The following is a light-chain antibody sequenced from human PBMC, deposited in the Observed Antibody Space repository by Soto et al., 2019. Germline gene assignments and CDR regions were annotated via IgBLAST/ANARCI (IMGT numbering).Light chain of an antibody. CDR3: CAYAGSSTFVI. CDR1: SSDVGSYNL. J-gene: IGLJ2*01. Sequence: QSALTQPASVSGSPGQSITISCTGTSSDVGSYNLVSWYQQHPGKVPKLMIYEVTKRPSGVSNRFSGSKSGNTASLTISGLQAEEEADYYCCAYAGSSTFVIFGGGTKLTVL. CDR2: EVT. V-gene: IGLV2-23*02.